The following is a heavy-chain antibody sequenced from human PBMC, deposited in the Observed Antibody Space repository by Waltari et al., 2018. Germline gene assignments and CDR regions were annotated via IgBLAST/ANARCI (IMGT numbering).Heavy chain of an antibody. CDR1: GGSISSGGYY. D-gene: IGHD3-10*01. J-gene: IGHJ5*02. Sequence: QVQLQESGPGLVKPSQTLSLTCTVSGGSISSGGYYWSWIRQHPGQGLEWIGYIYYSGSTYYNPSLKSRVTISVDTSKNQFSLKLSSVTAADTAVYYCARDRSTFTMVRGPLSWFDPWGQGTLVTVSS. V-gene: IGHV4-31*03. CDR3: ARDRSTFTMVRGPLSWFDP. CDR2: IYYSGST.